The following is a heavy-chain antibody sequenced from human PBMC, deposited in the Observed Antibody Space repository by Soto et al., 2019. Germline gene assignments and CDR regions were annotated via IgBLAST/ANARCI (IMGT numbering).Heavy chain of an antibody. V-gene: IGHV3-21*01. J-gene: IGHJ4*01. CDR2: IDSTSRYI. CDR1: GFTFSDYT. D-gene: IGHD6-13*01. Sequence: EVQLVESGGGLVKPGGSLRLSCEASGFTFSDYTMNWVRQAPGKGLEWVSSIDSTSRYIYYADSVKGRFTISRDNAKNSLYLQMNSLRADDTAVYYCARATTEAGTRASGVYYWGQGTLVTVSS. CDR3: ARATTEAGTRASGVYY.